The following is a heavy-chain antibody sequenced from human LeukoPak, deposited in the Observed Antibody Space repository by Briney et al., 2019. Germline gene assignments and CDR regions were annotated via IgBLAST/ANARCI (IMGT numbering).Heavy chain of an antibody. CDR2: IKADGGDK. V-gene: IGHV3-7*01. D-gene: IGHD3-16*01. CDR1: QFTFNNYA. Sequence: GGSLRLSCVASQFTFNNYAMTWVRQAPGKGLEWVATIKADGGDKYYVNSVKGRFTISRDNAKNSLSLQMDSLRAEDTAVYYCARGGLWGGDYWGQGTLVTVSS. CDR3: ARGGLWGGDY. J-gene: IGHJ4*02.